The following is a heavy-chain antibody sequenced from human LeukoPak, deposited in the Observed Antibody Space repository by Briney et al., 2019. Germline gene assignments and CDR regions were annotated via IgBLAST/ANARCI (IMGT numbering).Heavy chain of an antibody. CDR2: IRYDGSNK. J-gene: IGHJ4*02. D-gene: IGHD3-22*01. CDR3: AKDKDYDSSGYCFDY. Sequence: PGGSLRLSRAASGFTFSSYGMHWVRQAPGKGLEWVAFIRYDGSNKYYADSVKGRFTISRDNSKNTLYLQMNSLRAEDTAVYYCAKDKDYDSSGYCFDYWGQGTLVTVSS. CDR1: GFTFSSYG. V-gene: IGHV3-30*02.